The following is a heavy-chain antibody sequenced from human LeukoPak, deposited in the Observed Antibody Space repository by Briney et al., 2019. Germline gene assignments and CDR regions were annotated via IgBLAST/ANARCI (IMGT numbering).Heavy chain of an antibody. CDR3: ARIKRDYYYYYYMDV. Sequence: GESLKISCKGSGYSFTSYWIGWVRQMPGKGLEWMGIIDPGDSDTRYSPSFQGQVTISADKSISTAYLQWSSLKASDTAMYYCARIKRDYYYYYYMDVWGKGTTVTVSS. V-gene: IGHV5-51*01. CDR1: GYSFTSYW. CDR2: IDPGDSDT. J-gene: IGHJ6*03.